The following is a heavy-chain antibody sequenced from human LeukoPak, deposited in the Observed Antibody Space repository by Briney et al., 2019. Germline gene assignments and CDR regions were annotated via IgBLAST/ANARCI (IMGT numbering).Heavy chain of an antibody. CDR3: ASSITMIVVVDY. CDR1: GYSISSGYY. CDR2: IYHSGST. D-gene: IGHD3-22*01. Sequence: SETLSLTCAVSGYSISSGYYWGWIGQPPGKGLEWIGSIYHSGSTYYNPSLKSRVTISVDTSKNQFSLKLSSVTAADTAVYYCASSITMIVVVDYWGQGTLVTVSS. J-gene: IGHJ4*02. V-gene: IGHV4-38-2*01.